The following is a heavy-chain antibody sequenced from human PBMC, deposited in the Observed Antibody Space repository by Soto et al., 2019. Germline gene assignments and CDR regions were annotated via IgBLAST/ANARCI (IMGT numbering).Heavy chain of an antibody. J-gene: IGHJ4*02. V-gene: IGHV3-64*01. D-gene: IGHD3-10*01. Sequence: GGSLRLSCAASGFTFSSYAMHWVRQAPGKGLEYVSAISSNGGSTYYANSVKGRFTISRDNSKNTLYLQMGSLRAEDMAVYYYARGFTMVRGDPPIYYFDYWGQGTLVTVSS. CDR1: GFTFSSYA. CDR2: ISSNGGST. CDR3: ARGFTMVRGDPPIYYFDY.